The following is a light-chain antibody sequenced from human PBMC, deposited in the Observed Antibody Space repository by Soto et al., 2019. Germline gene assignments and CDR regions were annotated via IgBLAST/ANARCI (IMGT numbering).Light chain of an antibody. CDR3: HLTKTWPLA. CDR1: QVIGDT. CDR2: DTS. V-gene: IGKV3-15*01. J-gene: IGKJ4*01. Sequence: EVVIRQSPATLSVSPGEGATLSCRASQVIGDTSAWYQHKPGQTPRLLIYDTSTSATGVPTRFSGSSFGAEFSLTFYSLQSEDFPVYHHHLTKTWPLAFGGATKVEIK.